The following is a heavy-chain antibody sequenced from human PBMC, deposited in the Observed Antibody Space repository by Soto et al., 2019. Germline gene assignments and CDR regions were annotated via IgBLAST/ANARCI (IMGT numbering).Heavy chain of an antibody. CDR2: ISSSGGTI. CDR1: GFTFSDYY. J-gene: IGHJ4*02. V-gene: IGHV3-11*01. D-gene: IGHD1-7*01. CDR3: ARRARSISGTGFDY. Sequence: PGGSLRLSCAASGFTFSDYYMSWIRQAPGKGLEWVSYISSSGGTIYYADSVQGRFTISRDNAKNSLYLQMNSLRAEDTAVYYCARRARSISGTGFDYWGQGTLVTVSS.